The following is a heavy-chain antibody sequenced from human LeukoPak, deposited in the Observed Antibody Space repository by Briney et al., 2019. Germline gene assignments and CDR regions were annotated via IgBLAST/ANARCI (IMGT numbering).Heavy chain of an antibody. CDR1: GFTFSSYW. Sequence: GGSLRLSCAASGFTFSSYWMSWVRQAPGKGLEWVANIKEDGSEKHYVDSVKGRFTISRDNAKNSLYLQMNSLRAEDTAVYYCARDGNILTGYYADYWGQGNLVTVSS. CDR2: IKEDGSEK. J-gene: IGHJ4*02. CDR3: ARDGNILTGYYADY. V-gene: IGHV3-7*01. D-gene: IGHD3-9*01.